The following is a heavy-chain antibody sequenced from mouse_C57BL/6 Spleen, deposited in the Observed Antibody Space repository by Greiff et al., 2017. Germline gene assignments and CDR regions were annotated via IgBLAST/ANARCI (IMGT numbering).Heavy chain of an antibody. CDR2: INPNNGGT. CDR3: AREKDGYYPHFDY. Sequence: VQLQQSGPELVKPGASVKIPCKASGYTFTDYNMDWVKQSHGKSLEWIGDINPNNGGTIYNQKFKGKATLTVDKSSSTAYMELRSLTSEDTAVYYCAREKDGYYPHFDYWGQGTTLTVSS. CDR1: GYTFTDYN. V-gene: IGHV1-18*01. D-gene: IGHD2-3*01. J-gene: IGHJ2*01.